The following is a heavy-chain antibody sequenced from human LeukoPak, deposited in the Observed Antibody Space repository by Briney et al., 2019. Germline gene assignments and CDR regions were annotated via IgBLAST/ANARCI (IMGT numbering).Heavy chain of an antibody. D-gene: IGHD2-2*01. CDR1: GGSFSGYY. Sequence: SETLSLTCAVYGGSFSGYYWSWIRQPPGKGLEWIGEINHRGTTNYSPSLRGRATISVDTSKNQFSLNLYSVTAADTALYYCARGGCSSSRCYAPADYWGQGTLVTVSS. CDR3: ARGGCSSSRCYAPADY. V-gene: IGHV4-34*01. CDR2: INHRGTT. J-gene: IGHJ4*02.